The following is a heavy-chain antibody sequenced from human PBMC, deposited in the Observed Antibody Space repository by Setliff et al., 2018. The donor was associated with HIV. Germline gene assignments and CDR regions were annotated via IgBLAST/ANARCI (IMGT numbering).Heavy chain of an antibody. Sequence: GGSLRLSCAASGFTFKNYWMYWVRQPPGKGLQWVSRINRTGLTTDYADSVKVRFSISRDTATSTLYLHMTGLTAEDTGVYYCARNPQLDYWGQGTLVTVSS. CDR1: GFTFKNYW. V-gene: IGHV3-74*01. CDR2: INRTGLTT. J-gene: IGHJ4*02. CDR3: ARNPQLDY.